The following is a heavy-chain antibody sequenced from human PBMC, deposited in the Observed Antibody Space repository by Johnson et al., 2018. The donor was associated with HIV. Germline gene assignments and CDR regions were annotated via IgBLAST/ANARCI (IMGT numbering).Heavy chain of an antibody. D-gene: IGHD3-3*01. CDR2: ISYAGSDK. J-gene: IGHJ3*02. Sequence: QVQLVESGGGVVQPGRSLRLSCAASGFTFSYYGIHWVRQAPGKGLEWVAVISYAGSDKYYSDSVKGRFTISRDNSKNTLYLQMNSLRAEDTAVYYCAKDMSQFWVSFGWSSTQGAFDIWGQGTMVTVSS. V-gene: IGHV3-33*05. CDR3: AKDMSQFWVSFGWSSTQGAFDI. CDR1: GFTFSYYG.